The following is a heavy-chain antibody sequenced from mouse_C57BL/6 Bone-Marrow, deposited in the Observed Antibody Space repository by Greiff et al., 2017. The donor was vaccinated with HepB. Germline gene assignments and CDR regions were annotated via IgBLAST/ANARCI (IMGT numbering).Heavy chain of an antibody. CDR1: GFTFSSYG. J-gene: IGHJ2*01. CDR3: ARHPYFFDY. Sequence: EVKVVESGGDLVKPGGSLKLSCAASGFTFSSYGMSWVRQTPDKRLEWVATISSGGSYTYYPDSVKGRFTISRDNAKNTLYLQMSSLKSEDTAMYYCARHPYFFDYWGQGTTLTVSS. CDR2: ISSGGSYT. V-gene: IGHV5-6*01.